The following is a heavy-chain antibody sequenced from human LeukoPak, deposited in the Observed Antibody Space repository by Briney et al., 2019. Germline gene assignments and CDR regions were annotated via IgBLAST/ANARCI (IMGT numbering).Heavy chain of an antibody. V-gene: IGHV4-59*11. J-gene: IGHJ4*02. CDR3: ARIKVPAATFDY. D-gene: IGHD2-2*01. CDR2: IYYSGST. Sequence: SETLSLTCTVSGGSISSHYWSWIRQPPGKGLEWIGYIYYSGSTNYNPSLKSRVTISVDTSKNQFSLKLSSVTAADTAVYYCARIKVPAATFDYWGQGTLVTVSS. CDR1: GGSISSHY.